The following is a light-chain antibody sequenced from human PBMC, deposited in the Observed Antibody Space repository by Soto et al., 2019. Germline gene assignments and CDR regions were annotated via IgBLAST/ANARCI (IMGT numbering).Light chain of an antibody. CDR2: LDSDGSH. CDR1: SGHSSYA. J-gene: IGLJ2*01. V-gene: IGLV4-69*01. Sequence: QSVLTQSPSASASLRASVKLTCTLSSGHSSYAIAWHQQQPEKGPRDLMKLDSDGSHTKGDAIPDRFSGSSSGAERYLTIACLQSEDEADYYCQTWGTGIHVVFGGGTKVTVL. CDR3: QTWGTGIHVV.